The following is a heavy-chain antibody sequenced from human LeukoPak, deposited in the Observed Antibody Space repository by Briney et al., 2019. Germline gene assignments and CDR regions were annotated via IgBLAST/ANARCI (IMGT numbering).Heavy chain of an antibody. CDR3: ARDLTSNVAVTEYHYYAMDV. J-gene: IGHJ6*02. Sequence: PGGSLRLSCAASGFTFSSYGMHWVRQAPGKGLEWVAVIWYDGSNKYYADSVKGRFTISRDNSKNTLYLQMNSLRPDDTAVYYCARDLTSNVAVTEYHYYAMDVWGQGTTVTVSS. CDR1: GFTFSSYG. CDR2: IWYDGSNK. V-gene: IGHV3-33*01. D-gene: IGHD6-19*01.